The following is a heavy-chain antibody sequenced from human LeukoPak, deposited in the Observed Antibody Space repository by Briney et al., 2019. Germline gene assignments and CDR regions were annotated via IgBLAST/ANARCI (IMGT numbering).Heavy chain of an antibody. D-gene: IGHD5-18*01. CDR1: GFTFSSYS. V-gene: IGHV3-21*01. CDR3: ARVDTAMAPHYSDY. J-gene: IGHJ4*02. CDR2: ISSSSSYI. Sequence: GGSLRLSCAASGFTFSSYSMNWVRQAPGKGLEWVSSISSSSSYIYYADSVKGRFTISRDNAKNSLYLQMNSLRAEDTAVYYCARVDTAMAPHYSDYWGQGTLVTVSS.